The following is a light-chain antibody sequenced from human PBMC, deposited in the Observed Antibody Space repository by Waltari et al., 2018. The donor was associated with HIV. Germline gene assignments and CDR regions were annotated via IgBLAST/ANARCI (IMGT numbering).Light chain of an antibody. CDR3: SSYTTSSTWV. Sequence: QSTLTQPPSVSGSLGQSVTIACSGTSSDIGSYNRVSWYQQPPGTAPKLIIYEVTNRPSGVAVLFSGSKSGNTASLTISGLQAEDEADYYCSSYTTSSTWVFGGGTQLTVL. CDR2: EVT. CDR1: SSDIGSYNR. J-gene: IGLJ3*02. V-gene: IGLV2-18*02.